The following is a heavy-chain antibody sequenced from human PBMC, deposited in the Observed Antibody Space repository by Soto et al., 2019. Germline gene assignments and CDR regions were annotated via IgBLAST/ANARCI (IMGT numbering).Heavy chain of an antibody. Sequence: GESLKISCRGSGYRFTSYWISWVRQMPGKGLEWMGRIDPSDSYTNYSPSFQGHVTISADKSISTAYLQWGSLKASDTAMYYCARHTYGFDPNHGMDVWGKGTTVTVPS. D-gene: IGHD3-10*01. J-gene: IGHJ6*04. CDR2: IDPSDSYT. CDR1: GYRFTSYW. CDR3: ARHTYGFDPNHGMDV. V-gene: IGHV5-10-1*01.